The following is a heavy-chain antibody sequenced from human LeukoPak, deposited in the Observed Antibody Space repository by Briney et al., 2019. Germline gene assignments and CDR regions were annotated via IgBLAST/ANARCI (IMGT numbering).Heavy chain of an antibody. CDR3: ANLAYSSGDAPFDY. Sequence: ASVKVSCKASGYTFTAYYIHWVRQAPGQGLEWMGWINPNSGGTNYAQKFQGRVTMTRDTSISTAYMELSRLRSDDTAVYYCANLAYSSGDAPFDYWGQGTLVTVSS. CDR1: GYTFTAYY. V-gene: IGHV1-2*02. D-gene: IGHD6-19*01. J-gene: IGHJ4*02. CDR2: INPNSGGT.